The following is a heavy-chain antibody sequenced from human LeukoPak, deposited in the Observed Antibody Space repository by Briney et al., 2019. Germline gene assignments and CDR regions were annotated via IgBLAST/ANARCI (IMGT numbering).Heavy chain of an antibody. CDR3: LREALRPRLTPDY. J-gene: IGHJ4*02. V-gene: IGHV1-18*01. CDR1: GYTFNTYG. CDR2: ISTYNGDT. Sequence: GASVTVSCRASGYTFNTYGISWVRQAPGQGLEWMGWISTYNGDTNYVQNLQGRVTMTTDTSTSTAYMELMSLRSDDTAVYYCLREALRPRLTPDYWGQGTLVTVSS. D-gene: IGHD2-15*01.